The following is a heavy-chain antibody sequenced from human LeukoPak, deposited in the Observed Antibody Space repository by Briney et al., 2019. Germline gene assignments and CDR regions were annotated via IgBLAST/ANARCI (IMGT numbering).Heavy chain of an antibody. V-gene: IGHV1-2*02. Sequence: GASVKVSCKASGYTFTGYYMHWVRQAPGQGLEWMGWINPNSGGTNYAQKFQGRVTMTRDTSISTAYMELSRLRSDDTAVYYCARGLFGNSSGWYSYYYYGMDVWGQGTTVTVSS. CDR3: ARGLFGNSSGWYSYYYYGMDV. CDR2: INPNSGGT. CDR1: GYTFTGYY. J-gene: IGHJ6*02. D-gene: IGHD6-19*01.